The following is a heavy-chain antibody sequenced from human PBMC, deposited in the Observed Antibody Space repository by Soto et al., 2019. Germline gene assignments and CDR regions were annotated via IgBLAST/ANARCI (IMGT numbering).Heavy chain of an antibody. CDR1: GFSLSSARMG. D-gene: IGHD5-18*01. Sequence: LTCSVSGFSLSSARMGVSWIRQPPGKAPEWLAHIFPNDEKSYSTSLKSRLTISKDTSKSQVVLTMTNMDPVDTATYYCARIRGYSYFKYYYGMDVWGQGTTVTVSS. CDR2: IFPNDEK. CDR3: ARIRGYSYFKYYYGMDV. V-gene: IGHV2-26*01. J-gene: IGHJ6*02.